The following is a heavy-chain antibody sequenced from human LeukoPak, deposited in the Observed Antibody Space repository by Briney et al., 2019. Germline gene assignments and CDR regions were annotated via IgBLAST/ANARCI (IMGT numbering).Heavy chain of an antibody. V-gene: IGHV1-18*01. Sequence: ASVKVSCKASGYTFTSYGISWVRQAPGQGLEWMGWISAYNGNTNYAQKLQGRVTMTRDMSTSTVYMELSSLRSEDTSVYYCARGQYCSGGSCYPTTDYYYYMDVWGKGTTVTVSS. J-gene: IGHJ6*03. CDR1: GYTFTSYG. CDR2: ISAYNGNT. CDR3: ARGQYCSGGSCYPTTDYYYYMDV. D-gene: IGHD2-15*01.